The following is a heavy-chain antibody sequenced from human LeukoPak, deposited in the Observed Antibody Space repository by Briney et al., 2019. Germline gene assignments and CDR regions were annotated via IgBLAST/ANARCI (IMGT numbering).Heavy chain of an antibody. V-gene: IGHV3-74*01. Sequence: GGSLRLSCAASGITFGNNWMHWVRQGPGKGLVWISRINRDGGGAIYADSVKGRFTVSRDNAKNTLYLQMNSPRAEDTAVYYCARDVPHNWFDTWGQGTLVTVSS. CDR3: ARDVPHNWFDT. CDR2: INRDGGGA. J-gene: IGHJ5*02. CDR1: GITFGNNW.